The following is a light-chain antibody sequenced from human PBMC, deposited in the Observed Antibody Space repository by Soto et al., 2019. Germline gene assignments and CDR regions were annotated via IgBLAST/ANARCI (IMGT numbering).Light chain of an antibody. CDR3: QQYSSSPRT. CDR2: AAS. J-gene: IGKJ1*01. V-gene: IGKV3-20*01. Sequence: ETVLTQSPGTLSLSPGETATLSCRASQSVKNNFLRWYQQKPGQAPRLLIYAASDRATGIPDRFSGSGSGTDFTLTINRLEPEDCAVYYCQQYSSSPRTFGQGTKVEIK. CDR1: QSVKNNF.